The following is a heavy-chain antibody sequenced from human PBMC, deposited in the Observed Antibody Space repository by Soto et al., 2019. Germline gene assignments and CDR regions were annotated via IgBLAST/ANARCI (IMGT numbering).Heavy chain of an antibody. V-gene: IGHV1-69*01. CDR2: ILPIFGTA. D-gene: IGHD3-9*01. CDR3: SRSSFEWGWCDP. J-gene: IGHJ5*02. Sequence: QVQLVQSGAEVKKPWSAVKVSCKASGGTFSSYAISCVRQAPGQGLEWMGGILPIFGTANYAQKFQGRVTITADESTSTADLELSSLRYEDTAVYYCSRSSFEWGWCDPWGQGTLVTVSS. CDR1: GGTFSSYA.